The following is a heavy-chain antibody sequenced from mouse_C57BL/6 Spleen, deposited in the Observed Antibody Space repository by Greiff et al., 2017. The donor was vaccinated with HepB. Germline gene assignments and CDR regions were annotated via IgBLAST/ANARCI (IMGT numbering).Heavy chain of an antibody. J-gene: IGHJ3*01. CDR3: ARSKEKAWFAY. V-gene: IGHV5-6*01. CDR1: GFTFSSYG. CDR2: ISSGGSYT. Sequence: EVNVVESGGDLVKPGGSLKLSCAASGFTFSSYGMSWVRQTPDKRLEWVATISSGGSYTYYPDSVKGRFTISRDNAKNTLYLQMSSLKSEDTAMYYCARSKEKAWFAYWGQGTLVTVSA. D-gene: IGHD2-5*01.